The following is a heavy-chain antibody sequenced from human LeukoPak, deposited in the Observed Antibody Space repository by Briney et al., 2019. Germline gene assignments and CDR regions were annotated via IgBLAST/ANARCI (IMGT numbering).Heavy chain of an antibody. CDR1: GYTFTSYY. Sequence: ASVKVSCKASGYTFTSYYMHWVRQAPGQGLEWMGIINPSGGSTSSAQKFQGRLTMTRDTSTSTVYMELSSLRSEDTAVYYCARALLWFGEPSHIDYWGQGTLVTASS. CDR2: INPSGGST. D-gene: IGHD3-10*01. J-gene: IGHJ4*02. V-gene: IGHV1-46*01. CDR3: ARALLWFGEPSHIDY.